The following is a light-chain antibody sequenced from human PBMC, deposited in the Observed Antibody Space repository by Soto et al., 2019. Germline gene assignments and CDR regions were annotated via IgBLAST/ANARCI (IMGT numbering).Light chain of an antibody. CDR2: GAS. Sequence: EVVLTQSPATLSLSPGERATLSCRASENVRTFVDWYQQKPGQAPRLLIYGASNRATGIPARFSGSGSGTDFTLTISDLEPEDFATYYCQQSDSTPRTFGQGTKVDI. CDR1: ENVRTF. V-gene: IGKV3-11*01. CDR3: QQSDSTPRT. J-gene: IGKJ1*01.